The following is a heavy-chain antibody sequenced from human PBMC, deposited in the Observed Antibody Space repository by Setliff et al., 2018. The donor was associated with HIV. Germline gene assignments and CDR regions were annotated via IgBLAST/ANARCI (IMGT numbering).Heavy chain of an antibody. CDR3: ARGSSALIMREFYDFWSATRDACDY. CDR1: GYTFTNYY. D-gene: IGHD3-3*01. J-gene: IGHJ4*02. CDR2: INPSGGST. Sequence: ASVKVSCKASGYTFTNYYMHWVRQAPGQGLEWMGIINPSGGSTSYQQIFQGRVTMTRDTSTSTVYMELSSLRSEDTAVYYCARGSSALIMREFYDFWSATRDACDYWGQGTLVTVSS. V-gene: IGHV1-46*01.